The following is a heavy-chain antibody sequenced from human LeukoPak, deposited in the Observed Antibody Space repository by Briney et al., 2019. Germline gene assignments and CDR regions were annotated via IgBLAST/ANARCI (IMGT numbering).Heavy chain of an antibody. D-gene: IGHD2-15*01. CDR3: ARERVVEPILDY. V-gene: IGHV4-39*07. CDR2: IYYSGST. J-gene: IGHJ4*02. Sequence: SETLSLTCTVSGGSIGSSSYYWGWIRQPPGKGLEWIGSIYYSGSTYYNPSLKSRVTISVDTSKNQFSLKLSSVTAADTAVYYCARERVVEPILDYWGQGTLVTVSS. CDR1: GGSIGSSSYY.